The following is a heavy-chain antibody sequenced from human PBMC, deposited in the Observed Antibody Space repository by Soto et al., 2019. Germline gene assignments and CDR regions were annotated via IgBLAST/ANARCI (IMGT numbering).Heavy chain of an antibody. CDR1: GGSISSSSYY. CDR2: IYYSGST. J-gene: IGHJ4*02. D-gene: IGHD3-22*01. CDR3: ARRSVSPFFDY. V-gene: IGHV4-39*01. Sequence: QLQLQESGPGLVKPSETLSLTCTVSGGSISSSSYYWGWIRQPPGKGLEWIGSIYYSGSTYYNPSLKRRVTISVDTSKNQFSLKLSSVTVADTAVYYCARRSVSPFFDYWGQGTLVTVSS.